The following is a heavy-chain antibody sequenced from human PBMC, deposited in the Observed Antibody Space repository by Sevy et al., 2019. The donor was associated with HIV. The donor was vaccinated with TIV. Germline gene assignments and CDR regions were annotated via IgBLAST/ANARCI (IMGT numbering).Heavy chain of an antibody. CDR1: GFTFSSYA. J-gene: IGHJ6*02. Sequence: GGSLRLSCAASGFTFSSYAMSWVRQAPGKGLEWVSAISGSGGSTYYADSVKGRFTISRDNSKNTLYLQMNSLRAEDTAVYYCAKDLLYQWIQLWYGMDVWGQWTTVTVSS. V-gene: IGHV3-23*01. CDR3: AKDLLYQWIQLWYGMDV. CDR2: ISGSGGST. D-gene: IGHD5-18*01.